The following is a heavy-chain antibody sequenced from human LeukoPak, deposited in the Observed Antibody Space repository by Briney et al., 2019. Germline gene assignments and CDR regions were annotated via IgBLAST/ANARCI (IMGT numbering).Heavy chain of an antibody. CDR3: ATSPRDGYNRFDY. J-gene: IGHJ4*02. D-gene: IGHD5-24*01. Sequence: PGRSLRPSCAASGFTFSNNPMHWVRRAPGKGLEWVAVISYDGSSKYYADSVKGRFTISRDNSKNTLYLQMNNLRAEDTAVYYCATSPRDGYNRFDYWGQGTLVTVSS. V-gene: IGHV3-30-3*01. CDR1: GFTFSNNP. CDR2: ISYDGSSK.